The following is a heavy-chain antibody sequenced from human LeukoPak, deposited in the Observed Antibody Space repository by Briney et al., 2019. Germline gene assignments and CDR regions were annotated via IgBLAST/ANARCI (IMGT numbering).Heavy chain of an antibody. CDR1: GYTFTNYY. Sequence: ASVKVSCKASGYTFTNYYIHWVRQAPGHGLEWLGISNPSGDSTNYAQKFQGRVTITRDTSASTAYMELSSLRSEDTAVYYCARLGGGWYYFDYWGQGTLVTVSS. J-gene: IGHJ4*02. CDR3: ARLGGGWYYFDY. V-gene: IGHV1-46*01. CDR2: SNPSGDST. D-gene: IGHD3-16*01.